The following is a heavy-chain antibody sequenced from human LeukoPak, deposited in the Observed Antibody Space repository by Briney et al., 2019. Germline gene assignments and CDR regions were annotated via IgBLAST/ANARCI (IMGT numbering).Heavy chain of an antibody. CDR1: GDTVSSYSAA. D-gene: IGHD5-18*01. CDR2: TYYRSKWYN. CDR3: ARVEGYSYGYGPFDY. J-gene: IGHJ4*02. Sequence: SQTLPLTCAISGDTVSSYSAAWNWIRQSPSRGLEWLGRTYYRSKWYNDYAEAVKSRISIHPDTSKNQFSLQLTSVTPEDTAVYYCARVEGYSYGYGPFDYWGQGTLVTVSS. V-gene: IGHV6-1*01.